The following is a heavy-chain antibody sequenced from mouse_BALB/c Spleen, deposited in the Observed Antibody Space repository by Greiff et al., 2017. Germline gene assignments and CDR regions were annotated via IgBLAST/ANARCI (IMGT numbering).Heavy chain of an antibody. V-gene: IGHV5-17*02. CDR3: ASPSYYGNSWFAY. Sequence: EVKLMESGGGLVQPGGSRKLSSAASGFTFSSFGMHWVRQAPEKGLEWVAYISSGSSTIYYADTVKGRFTISRDNPKNTLFLQMTSLRSEDTAMYYCASPSYYGNSWFAYWGQGTLVTVSA. CDR2: ISSGSSTI. D-gene: IGHD2-10*01. CDR1: GFTFSSFG. J-gene: IGHJ3*01.